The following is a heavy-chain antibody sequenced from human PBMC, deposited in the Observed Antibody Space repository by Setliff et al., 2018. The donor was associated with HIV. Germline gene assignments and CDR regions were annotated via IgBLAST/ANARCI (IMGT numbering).Heavy chain of an antibody. CDR2: NIPMYGQA. CDR3: AAGYCGGDCYSRQSYFDY. Sequence: SVKVSCKASGYTFTSYGISWVRQAPGQGLEWMGGNIPMYGQAHYAQKFQGRVTITADESTSTAYMELSSLRAEDTAVYYCAAGYCGGDCYSRQSYFDYWGQGTLVTVSS. CDR1: GYTFTSYG. V-gene: IGHV1-69*13. D-gene: IGHD2-21*02. J-gene: IGHJ4*02.